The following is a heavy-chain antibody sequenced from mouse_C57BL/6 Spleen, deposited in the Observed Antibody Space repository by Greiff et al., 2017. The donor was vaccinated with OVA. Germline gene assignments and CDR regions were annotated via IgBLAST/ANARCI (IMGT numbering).Heavy chain of an antibody. D-gene: IGHD4-1*01. CDR3: VRDWDYAMDY. Sequence: EVQVVESGGGLVQPKGSLKLSCAASGFTFNTYAMHWVRQAPGRGLEWVARIRSKSSNYATYYADSVKDRFTISRDDSQSMLYLQMNNLKTEATAMYCSVRDWDYAMDYWGQGTSVTVSS. V-gene: IGHV10-3*01. J-gene: IGHJ4*01. CDR2: IRSKSSNYAT. CDR1: GFTFNTYA.